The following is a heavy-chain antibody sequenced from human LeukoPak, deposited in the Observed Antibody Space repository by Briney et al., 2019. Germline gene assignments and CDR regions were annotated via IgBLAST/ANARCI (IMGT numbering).Heavy chain of an antibody. Sequence: ASVKVSCKASGYTFTGYYMHWVRQAPGQGLEWMGWINPNSGGTNYAQKFQDWVTMTRDTSISTAYMELRRLKSDDTAVYYCARVTDGSSWSYGMDVWGQGTTVTVSS. J-gene: IGHJ6*02. CDR3: ARVTDGSSWSYGMDV. D-gene: IGHD6-13*01. V-gene: IGHV1-2*04. CDR1: GYTFTGYY. CDR2: INPNSGGT.